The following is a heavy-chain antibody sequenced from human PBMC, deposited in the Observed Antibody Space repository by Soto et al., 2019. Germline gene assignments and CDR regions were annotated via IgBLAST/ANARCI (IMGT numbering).Heavy chain of an antibody. V-gene: IGHV1-69*13. CDR2: ITPMFGTA. D-gene: IGHD2-21*02. CDR1: GGTFRSYA. Sequence: SVKVSCKASGGTFRSYAISWVRQAPGQGLEWMGEITPMFGTANYAQKLQGRVTINADESTRTAYMELRSLTSEDTAVYYCARSRIVVVTGGRGYFYYAMDAWGQGTTVTVSS. CDR3: ARSRIVVVTGGRGYFYYAMDA. J-gene: IGHJ6*02.